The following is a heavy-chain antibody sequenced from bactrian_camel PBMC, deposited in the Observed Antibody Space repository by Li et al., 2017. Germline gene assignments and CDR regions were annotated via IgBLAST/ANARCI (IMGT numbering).Heavy chain of an antibody. CDR3: ATVATARAGDNY. CDR2: ISSDGTNT. Sequence: QVQLVESGGGLVQIGGSLRLSCAASGFTFSSTAMSWVRQGPGKELEWVSSISSDGTNTYYADSVSGRFTISRDNAKNTVYLRTNSLKSEDTALYYCATVATARAGDNYWGQGTQVTVSS. J-gene: IGHJ4*01. V-gene: IGHV3S7*01. D-gene: IGHD3*01. CDR1: GFTFSSTA.